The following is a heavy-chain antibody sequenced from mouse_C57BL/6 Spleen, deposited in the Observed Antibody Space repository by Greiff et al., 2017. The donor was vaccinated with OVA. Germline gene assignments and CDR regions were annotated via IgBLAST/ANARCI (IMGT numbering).Heavy chain of an antibody. J-gene: IGHJ4*01. CDR2: IDPTGSYT. CDR3: ARKKSTTADYYAMDY. D-gene: IGHD1-1*01. Sequence: QVQLKQPGAELVMPGASVKLSCKASGYTFTSYWMHWVKQRPGQGLEWIGEIDPTGSYTNYNQKFKGKSTLTVDKSSSTAYMRLSRRPSDDSAVYDCARKKSTTADYYAMDYWGQGTSVTVAS. V-gene: IGHV1-69*01. CDR1: GYTFTSYW.